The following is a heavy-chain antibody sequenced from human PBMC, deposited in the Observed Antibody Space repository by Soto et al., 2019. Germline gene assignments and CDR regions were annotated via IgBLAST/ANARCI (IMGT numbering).Heavy chain of an antibody. V-gene: IGHV3-48*02. Sequence: EVQLVESGGGLVQPGGSLRLSCAVSGFTFSSYSMNWVRQAPGKGLEWISYISSSSSTIYYADSVKGRFTISRDNAKNSLYLQMNSLRDVDTAVYYCARDRLVGAAPFDYWGQGTLVTVSS. CDR2: ISSSSSTI. J-gene: IGHJ4*02. D-gene: IGHD1-26*01. CDR3: ARDRLVGAAPFDY. CDR1: GFTFSSYS.